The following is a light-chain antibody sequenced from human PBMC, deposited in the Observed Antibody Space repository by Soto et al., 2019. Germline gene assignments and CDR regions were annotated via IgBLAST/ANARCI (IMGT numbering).Light chain of an antibody. CDR3: MQSLQLPLP. Sequence: DIVMTQTPLSLSVTPGQPASISCKSSQSLLDSDGKTFLYWYVHKPGHPPQLLIYEVSNRFAGVPDRFSGSGSETDFTLEISRVEADDVAMYYCMQSLQLPLPFGGGTRVDIK. V-gene: IGKV2D-29*01. J-gene: IGKJ4*01. CDR2: EVS. CDR1: QSLLDSDGKTF.